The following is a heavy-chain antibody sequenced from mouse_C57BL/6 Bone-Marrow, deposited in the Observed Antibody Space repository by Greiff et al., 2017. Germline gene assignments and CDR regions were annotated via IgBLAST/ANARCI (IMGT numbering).Heavy chain of an antibody. D-gene: IGHD1-1*01. Sequence: EVKLMESGGGLVKPGGSLKLSCAASGFTFSSYAMSWVRQTPEKRLEWVATISDGGSYTYYPDNVKGRFTISRDNAKNNLYLQMSHLKSEDTAMYYCARDDYYYGRNFDYWGQGTTLTVSS. V-gene: IGHV5-4*01. J-gene: IGHJ2*01. CDR2: ISDGGSYT. CDR3: ARDDYYYGRNFDY. CDR1: GFTFSSYA.